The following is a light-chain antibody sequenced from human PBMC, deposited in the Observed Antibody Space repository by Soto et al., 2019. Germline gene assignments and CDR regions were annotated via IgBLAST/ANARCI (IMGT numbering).Light chain of an antibody. Sequence: EIVLTQSPGTLSLSPGERATLSCRASQSVSNNHLAWYQQKPGQAPRLLIYGASNRATGIPARFSGSQSGTEFTLTISSLLSEDFAVYSCQQYNNWPLTFGGGTKVDIK. CDR3: QQYNNWPLT. CDR2: GAS. J-gene: IGKJ4*01. CDR1: QSVSNN. V-gene: IGKV3D-15*01.